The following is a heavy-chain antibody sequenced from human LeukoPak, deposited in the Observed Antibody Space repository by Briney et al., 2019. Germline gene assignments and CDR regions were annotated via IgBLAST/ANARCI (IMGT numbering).Heavy chain of an antibody. Sequence: GGSLRLSCAAFGFTVNSNYMSWVRQAPGKGLEWVSVLYSGGTTYYADSVKGRFTISRDNSKNSLYLQMNSLRAEDTAVYYCARDRCSSTSCYKGGYYYYYYMDVWGKGTTVTVSS. CDR3: ARDRCSSTSCYKGGYYYYYYMDV. CDR1: GFTVNSNY. CDR2: LYSGGTT. J-gene: IGHJ6*03. V-gene: IGHV3-66*01. D-gene: IGHD2-2*02.